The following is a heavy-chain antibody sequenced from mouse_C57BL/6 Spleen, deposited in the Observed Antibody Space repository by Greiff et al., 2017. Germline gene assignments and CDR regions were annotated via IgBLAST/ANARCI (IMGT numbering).Heavy chain of an antibody. V-gene: IGHV5-17*01. Sequence: EVKVVESGGGLVKPGGSLKLSCAASGFTFSDYGMHWVRQAPEKGLEWVAYISSGSSTIYYADTVKGRFTISRDNAKNTLFLQMTSLRSEDTAMYYCATTAQATDAMDYWGQGTSVTVSS. J-gene: IGHJ4*01. CDR2: ISSGSSTI. D-gene: IGHD3-2*02. CDR3: ATTAQATDAMDY. CDR1: GFTFSDYG.